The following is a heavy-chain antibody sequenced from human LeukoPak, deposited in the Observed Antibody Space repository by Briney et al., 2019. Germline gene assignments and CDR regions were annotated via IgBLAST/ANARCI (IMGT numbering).Heavy chain of an antibody. CDR3: ARDGLYTSNWNDY. D-gene: IGHD1-1*01. J-gene: IGHJ4*02. V-gene: IGHV1-2*02. CDR2: INPNSGGT. CDR1: GYTFTGYY. Sequence: ASVKVSCKASGYTFTGYYMHWVRQAPGQGLEWMGWINPNSGGTNYAQKFQGRVTMTRDTSISTAYMELSRLRSDDTAVYYCARDGLYTSNWNDYWGQGTLVTVSS.